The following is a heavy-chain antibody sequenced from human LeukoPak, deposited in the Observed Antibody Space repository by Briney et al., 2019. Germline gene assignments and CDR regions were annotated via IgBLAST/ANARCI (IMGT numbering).Heavy chain of an antibody. CDR3: ARAKEYGYNYGPGFGFDP. J-gene: IGHJ5*02. V-gene: IGHV4-34*01. D-gene: IGHD5-18*01. Sequence: PSETLSLTCAVYGGSFSGYYWSWVRQPPGKGLEWIGEINHSGSTNYGPSLKSRVTISVDTSKKQISLKLSSVTAADTAVYYCARAKEYGYNYGPGFGFDPWGQGTLVTVSS. CDR2: INHSGST. CDR1: GGSFSGYY.